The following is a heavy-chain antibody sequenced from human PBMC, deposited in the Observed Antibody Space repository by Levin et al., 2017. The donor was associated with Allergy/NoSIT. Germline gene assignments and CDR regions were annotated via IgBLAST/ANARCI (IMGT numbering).Heavy chain of an antibody. J-gene: IGHJ5*02. D-gene: IGHD1-26*01. CDR1: GGSVSSYH. Sequence: SETLSLTCSVSGGSVSSYHCSWIRQPPGKGLEWIGYNYDSALYYSPSLKSRASMSIDTSRNQPSLQLSSVTAADTAVYYSATYEVGVGGRGSWGQGLLVTVSS. CDR3: ATYEVGVGGRGS. CDR2: NYDSAL. V-gene: IGHV4-59*02.